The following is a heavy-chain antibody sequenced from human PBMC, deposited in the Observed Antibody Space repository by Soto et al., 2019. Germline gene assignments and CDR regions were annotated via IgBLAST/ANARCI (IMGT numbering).Heavy chain of an antibody. CDR2: ISAYYGKT. V-gene: IGHV1-18*01. CDR3: ARGSSYNSGWYFDF. Sequence: ASVKVSCKASGGTFSSYAISWVRQAPGQGPEWMGWISAYYGKTDYAQKLQGRVTMTTDTSTSTAYMELRTLRSDDTAVYYCARGSSYNSGWYFDFWGQGALVTVSS. D-gene: IGHD6-19*01. J-gene: IGHJ4*02. CDR1: GGTFSSYA.